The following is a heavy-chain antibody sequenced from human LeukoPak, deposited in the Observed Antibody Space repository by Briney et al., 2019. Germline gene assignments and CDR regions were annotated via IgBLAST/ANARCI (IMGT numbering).Heavy chain of an antibody. CDR1: GFTFSSYA. V-gene: IGHV3-23*01. Sequence: GGSLRLSCAASGFTFSSYAMSWVRQAPGKGLEWVSAISGSGGSTYYADSVKGRFTISRDNSKNTLYLQMNSLRAEDTAVYYCAKDGDVDTAMAHFDYWGQGTLVTVSS. D-gene: IGHD5-18*01. CDR2: ISGSGGST. CDR3: AKDGDVDTAMAHFDY. J-gene: IGHJ4*02.